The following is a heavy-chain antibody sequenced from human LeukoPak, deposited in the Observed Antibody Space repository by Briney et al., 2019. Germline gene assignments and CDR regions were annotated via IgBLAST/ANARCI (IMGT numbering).Heavy chain of an antibody. CDR3: ARWRFGYDSSGYRDY. CDR1: GGTFSSYA. Sequence: SVKVSCTASGGTFSSYAISWVRQAPGQGLEWMGGIIPIFGTANYAQKFQGRVTITADESTSTAYMELSSLRSEDTAVYYCARWRFGYDSSGYRDYWGQGTLVTVSS. CDR2: IIPIFGTA. D-gene: IGHD3-22*01. V-gene: IGHV1-69*13. J-gene: IGHJ4*02.